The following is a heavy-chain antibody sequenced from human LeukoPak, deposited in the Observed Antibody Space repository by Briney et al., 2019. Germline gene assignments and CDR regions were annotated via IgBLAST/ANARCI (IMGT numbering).Heavy chain of an antibody. CDR1: GFTFSSYG. Sequence: GGSLRLSCAASGFTFSSYGVHWVRQAPGKGLEWVAVISNDGSNKYYADAVKGRFTISRDSSKDTLYLQMNSLRAEDTAVYYCARNILTGYCMDVWGQGTTVTVSS. V-gene: IGHV3-30*03. CDR3: ARNILTGYCMDV. D-gene: IGHD3-9*01. J-gene: IGHJ6*02. CDR2: ISNDGSNK.